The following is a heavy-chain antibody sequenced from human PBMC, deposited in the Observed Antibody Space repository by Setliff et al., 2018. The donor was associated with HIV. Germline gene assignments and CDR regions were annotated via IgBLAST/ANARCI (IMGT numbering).Heavy chain of an antibody. D-gene: IGHD1-26*01. Sequence: SSETLSLTCAVYGGSFSGSYWSWVRQPPGKGLEWIGEINHSGRTNYNPSLKGRVIMSEDTSKNHFSLRLNSVTAADTAVYFCARGPYSRKFDPWGPGTLVTVSS. V-gene: IGHV4-34*01. J-gene: IGHJ5*02. CDR1: GGSFSGSY. CDR2: INHSGRT. CDR3: ARGPYSRKFDP.